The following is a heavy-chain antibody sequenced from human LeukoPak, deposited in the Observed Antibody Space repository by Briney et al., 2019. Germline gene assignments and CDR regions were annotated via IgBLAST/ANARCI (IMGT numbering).Heavy chain of an antibody. D-gene: IGHD6-13*01. CDR2: INWNGGST. Sequence: GGSLRLSFAASGFTFDDYGMSWVRQAPGKGLEWVSGINWNGGSTGYADSVKGRFTISRDNAKNSLYLQMNCLRAEDTALYYCARSRYSSFDYWGQGTLVTVSS. CDR1: GFTFDDYG. J-gene: IGHJ4*02. CDR3: ARSRYSSFDY. V-gene: IGHV3-20*03.